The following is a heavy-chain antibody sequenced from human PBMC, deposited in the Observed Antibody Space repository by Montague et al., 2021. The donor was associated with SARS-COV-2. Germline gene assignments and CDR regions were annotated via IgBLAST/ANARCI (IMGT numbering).Heavy chain of an antibody. J-gene: IGHJ6*02. CDR3: ARGRGTALFRRVYFGMDV. D-gene: IGHD1-1*01. V-gene: IGHV4-34*01. Sequence: SETLSLTCAVYGGSFSGYYWSWIRQPPGKGLEWIGEINHSGSTNYNPSLKSRVTISVDTSKNQFSLKLSSLTAADTAVYYCARGRGTALFRRVYFGMDVWGQGTTVTVSS. CDR1: GGSFSGYY. CDR2: INHSGST.